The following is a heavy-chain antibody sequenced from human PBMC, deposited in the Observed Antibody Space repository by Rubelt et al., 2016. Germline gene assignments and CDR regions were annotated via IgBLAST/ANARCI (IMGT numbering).Heavy chain of an antibody. D-gene: IGHD3-3*01. Sequence: CGGNLVQPGGSLRLSCAASGFTFRRYWMHWVRQAPGKGLVWVSRINSDGSSTSYADSVKGRFTISRDNAKNTLYLQMNSLRAEDTAVYYCARDPITIFGVVIRYYYGMDVWGQGTTVTVSS. CDR3: ARDPITIFGVVIRYYYGMDV. CDR1: GFTFRRYW. J-gene: IGHJ6*02. CDR2: INSDGSST. V-gene: IGHV3-74*01.